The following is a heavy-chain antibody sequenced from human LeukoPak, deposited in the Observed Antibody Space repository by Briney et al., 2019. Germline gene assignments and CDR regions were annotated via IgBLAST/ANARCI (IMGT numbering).Heavy chain of an antibody. CDR2: ISDSGST. CDR1: GGSISSYY. D-gene: IGHD4-11*01. CDR3: ARATTTFDD. V-gene: IGHV4-59*01. J-gene: IGHJ4*02. Sequence: SETLSLTCSVSGGSISSYYWSWIRQPPGKGPEWIGYISDSGSTNYKPSLKSRVTISLDTSKNQFTLRLTSATTADTAVYFCARATTTFDDWGPGTLVTVSS.